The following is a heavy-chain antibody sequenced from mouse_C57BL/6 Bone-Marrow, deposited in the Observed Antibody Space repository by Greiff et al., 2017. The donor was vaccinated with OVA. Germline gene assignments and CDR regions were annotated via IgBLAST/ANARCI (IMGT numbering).Heavy chain of an antibody. V-gene: IGHV1-50*01. CDR1: GYTFTSYW. D-gene: IGHD2-5*01. CDR3: ARQPYYYSNYVYY. CDR2: IDPSDSYT. Sequence: QVQLQQPGAELVKPGASVKLSCKASGYTFTSYWMQWVKQRPGRGLEWIGEIDPSDSYTNYNQKFKGKATLTVDTSSSTAYMQLSSLTSEDSAVYYCARQPYYYSNYVYYWGQGTTLTVSS. J-gene: IGHJ2*01.